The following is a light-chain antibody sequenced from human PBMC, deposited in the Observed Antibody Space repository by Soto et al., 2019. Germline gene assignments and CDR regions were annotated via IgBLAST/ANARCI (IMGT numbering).Light chain of an antibody. Sequence: QLTQSPSSLSAFLLDIFTITFLASQGISSFLVWYQQKPGKAPKLLIYAASTLQSGVPSRFSGSGSGTEFTLTISSMQSEDFATYYCQQYNSYSRTFGQGTKVDI. CDR1: QGISSF. V-gene: IGKV1-9*01. CDR3: QQYNSYSRT. CDR2: AAS. J-gene: IGKJ1*01.